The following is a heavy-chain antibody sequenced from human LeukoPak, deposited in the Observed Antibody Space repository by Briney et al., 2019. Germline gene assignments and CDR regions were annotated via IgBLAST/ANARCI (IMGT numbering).Heavy chain of an antibody. CDR2: FDPEDGET. CDR1: GYTLTELS. V-gene: IGHV1-24*01. CDR3: ARDYGPYDAFDI. Sequence: ASVKVSCKVSGYTLTELSMHWVRQAPGKGLEWMGGFDPEDGETIYAQKFQGRVTMTEDTSTDTAYMELSSLRSDDTAVYYCARDYGPYDAFDIWGQGTMVTVSS. J-gene: IGHJ3*02. D-gene: IGHD3-10*01.